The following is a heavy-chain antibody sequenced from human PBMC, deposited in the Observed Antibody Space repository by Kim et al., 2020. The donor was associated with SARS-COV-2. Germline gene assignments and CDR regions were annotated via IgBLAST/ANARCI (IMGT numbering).Heavy chain of an antibody. J-gene: IGHJ4*02. CDR2: ISSSSSYI. CDR3: ASDIAVSGFHDY. V-gene: IGHV3-21*01. Sequence: GGSLRLSCAVSGFTFTSYSMNWVRQAPGKGLEWVSSISSSSSYIYHADSVKGRFTISRDNAKNSLYLQMNSLRAEDTAVYYCASDIAVSGFHDYWGQGTL. CDR1: GFTFTSYS. D-gene: IGHD6-19*01.